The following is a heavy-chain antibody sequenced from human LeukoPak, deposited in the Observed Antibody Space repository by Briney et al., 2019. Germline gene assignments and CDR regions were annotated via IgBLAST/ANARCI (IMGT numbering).Heavy chain of an antibody. D-gene: IGHD3-10*01. Sequence: GGSLRLSCAASGFTFSSYSMNWVRQTPGKGLEWVSSISSSSSYIYYADSVKGRFTISRDNAKNSLYLQMNSLRAEDTAVYYCARLLWFGELLTGSAFDIWGQGTMVTVSS. V-gene: IGHV3-21*01. CDR1: GFTFSSYS. J-gene: IGHJ3*02. CDR3: ARLLWFGELLTGSAFDI. CDR2: ISSSSSYI.